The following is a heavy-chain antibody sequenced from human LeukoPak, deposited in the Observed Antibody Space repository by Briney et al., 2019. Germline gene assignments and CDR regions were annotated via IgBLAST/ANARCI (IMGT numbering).Heavy chain of an antibody. CDR2: ISYDGSNK. J-gene: IGHJ3*02. Sequence: GGSLRLSCAASGFTFSSYAMHWVRQAPGKGLEWVAVISYDGSNKYYADSVKGRFAISRDNSKNTLYLQMNSLRAEDTAVYYCARVDYYDSSGYYDDAFDIWGQGTMVTVSS. D-gene: IGHD3-22*01. CDR1: GFTFSSYA. CDR3: ARVDYYDSSGYYDDAFDI. V-gene: IGHV3-30*09.